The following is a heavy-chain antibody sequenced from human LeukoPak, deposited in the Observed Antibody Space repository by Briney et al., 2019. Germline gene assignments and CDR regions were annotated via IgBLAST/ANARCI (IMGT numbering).Heavy chain of an antibody. Sequence: ASVKVSCKASGYTFTSYAMHWVRQAPGQRLEWMGWINAGNGNTKYSLKFQGRVTITRDTSASTAYMELSSLRSEDTAVYYCARVPYYDFWSGSIYGMDVWGQGTTVTVSS. CDR3: ARVPYYDFWSGSIYGMDV. J-gene: IGHJ6*02. V-gene: IGHV1-3*01. CDR2: INAGNGNT. CDR1: GYTFTSYA. D-gene: IGHD3-3*01.